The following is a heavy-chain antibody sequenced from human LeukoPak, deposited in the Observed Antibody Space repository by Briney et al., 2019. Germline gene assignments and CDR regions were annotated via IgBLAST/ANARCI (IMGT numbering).Heavy chain of an antibody. CDR1: GFTFSGSS. D-gene: IGHD3-22*01. CDR2: MRSKANNDAT. V-gene: IGHV3-73*01. J-gene: IGHJ4*02. CDR3: SRSLRTHYDTSGYLFDY. Sequence: PGGSLRLSCAASGFTFSGSSIHWVRQASGKGLEWVGRMRSKANNDATAYAASVKGRFTISRDDSKNTAYLQMNSLKTEDTAVYYCSRSLRTHYDTSGYLFDYWGQGTLVTVSS.